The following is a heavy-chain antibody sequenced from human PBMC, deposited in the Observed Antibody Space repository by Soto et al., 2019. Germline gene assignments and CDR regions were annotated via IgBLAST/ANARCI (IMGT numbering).Heavy chain of an antibody. J-gene: IGHJ4*02. V-gene: IGHV4-59*08. D-gene: IGHD3-3*01. Sequence: ETLSHTSTVSGGTISSYYWSWCRQPPGKGLEWIGYIYYSGSTNYNPSLKSRVTISVDTSKNQFSLKLSSVTAADTAVYYCARHPTPPDFWSGTKQDYWGQGTLATVSS. CDR3: ARHPTPPDFWSGTKQDY. CDR1: GGTISSYY. CDR2: IYYSGST.